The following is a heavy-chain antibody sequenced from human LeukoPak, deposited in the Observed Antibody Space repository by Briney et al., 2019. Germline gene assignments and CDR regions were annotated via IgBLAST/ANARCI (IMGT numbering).Heavy chain of an antibody. CDR1: GFTFTNAW. CDR3: APGFTRTGGGGPRNWFDP. Sequence: PGGSLRLSCAASGFTFTNAWMSWVRQAPGKGLEWVGRIKSNTDGGTTDYAAPVKDRFTISRDDSRNMLYLQMNSLKTEDTAVYYCAPGFTRTGGGGPRNWFDPWGQGTLVTVSS. J-gene: IGHJ5*02. D-gene: IGHD1-14*01. V-gene: IGHV3-15*01. CDR2: IKSNTDGGTT.